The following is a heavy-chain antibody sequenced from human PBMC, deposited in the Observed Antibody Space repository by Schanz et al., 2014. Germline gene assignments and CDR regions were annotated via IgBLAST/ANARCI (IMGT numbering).Heavy chain of an antibody. CDR2: VIPILGVT. Sequence: QVQVVQSGAEVKKPGSSVRVSCKASGGTFSRLTFSWVRQAPGQGLEWMGRVIPILGVTHYAQKFQGRVTITADKSTTTAYMELNSLNSDDTAVYYCATLDYADSVSWGQGTLVTVSS. CDR3: ATLDYADSVS. CDR1: GGTFSRLT. J-gene: IGHJ5*02. D-gene: IGHD4-17*01. V-gene: IGHV1-69*02.